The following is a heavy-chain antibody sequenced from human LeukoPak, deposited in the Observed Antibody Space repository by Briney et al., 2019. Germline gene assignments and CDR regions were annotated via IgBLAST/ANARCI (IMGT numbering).Heavy chain of an antibody. D-gene: IGHD1-26*01. V-gene: IGHV4-59*01. CDR1: GGSISTYY. CDR3: ARVSVQWELLDYYYYMDV. J-gene: IGHJ6*03. Sequence: PSETLSLTCTVSGGSISTYYWSWIRQPPGKGLEWIGYLYGSTHYNPSLKSRVTISVDTSKNQFSLKLSSVTAADTAVYYCARVSVQWELLDYYYYMDVWGKGTTVTVSS. CDR2: LYGST.